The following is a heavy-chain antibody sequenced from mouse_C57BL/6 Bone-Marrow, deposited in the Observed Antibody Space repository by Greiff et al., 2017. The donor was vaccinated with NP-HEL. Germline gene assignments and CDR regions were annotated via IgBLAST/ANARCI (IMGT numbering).Heavy chain of an antibody. Sequence: QVQLQQPGAELVKPGASVKLSCKASGYTFTSYWMHWVKQRPGRGLEWIGRIDPNSGGTKYNEKFKSKATLTVDKPSSTAYMQRSSLTSEDSAVYYCARGAYYSNYRRPYYYAMDYWGQGTSVTVSS. V-gene: IGHV1-72*01. CDR1: GYTFTSYW. D-gene: IGHD2-5*01. CDR2: IDPNSGGT. CDR3: ARGAYYSNYRRPYYYAMDY. J-gene: IGHJ4*01.